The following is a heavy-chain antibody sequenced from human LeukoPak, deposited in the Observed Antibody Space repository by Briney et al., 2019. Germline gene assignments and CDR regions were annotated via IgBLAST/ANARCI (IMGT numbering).Heavy chain of an antibody. D-gene: IGHD1-7*01. CDR2: ISYDGSNK. V-gene: IGHV3-30*03. CDR3: ARDDGGDWNYDY. J-gene: IGHJ4*02. CDR1: GFTFSSYG. Sequence: GGSLRLSCAASGFTFSSYGMHWVRQAPGKGLEWVAVISYDGSNKYYADSVKGRFTISRDNSKNTLYLQMNSLRAEDTAVYYCARDDGGDWNYDYWGQGTLVTVSS.